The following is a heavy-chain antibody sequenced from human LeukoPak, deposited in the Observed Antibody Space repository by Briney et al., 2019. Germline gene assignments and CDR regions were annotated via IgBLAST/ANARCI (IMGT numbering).Heavy chain of an antibody. CDR3: ELQGSSSTRGGYFDH. CDR1: GFTFSSYW. CDR2: INTDGSST. V-gene: IGHV3-74*01. D-gene: IGHD2-2*01. J-gene: IGHJ4*02. Sequence: GGSLRLSCAASGFTFSSYWMHWVRQAPGKGLVWVSRINTDGSSTSYADSVKGRFTISRDNAKNTLYLQMNSLRAEDTAVYYCELQGSSSTRGGYFDHWGQGTLVTVSS.